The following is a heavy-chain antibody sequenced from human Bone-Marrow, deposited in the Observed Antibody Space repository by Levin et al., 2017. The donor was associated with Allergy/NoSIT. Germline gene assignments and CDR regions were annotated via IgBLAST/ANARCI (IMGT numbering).Heavy chain of an antibody. Sequence: GGSLRLSCAASGFTFSSYGMHWVRQAPGKGLEWVAVISYDGSNKYYADSVKGRFTISRDNSKNTLYLQMNSLRAEDTAVYYCAKGGIAAAGTKKPNWFDPWGQGTLVTVSS. CDR2: ISYDGSNK. V-gene: IGHV3-30*18. J-gene: IGHJ5*02. D-gene: IGHD6-13*01. CDR3: AKGGIAAAGTKKPNWFDP. CDR1: GFTFSSYG.